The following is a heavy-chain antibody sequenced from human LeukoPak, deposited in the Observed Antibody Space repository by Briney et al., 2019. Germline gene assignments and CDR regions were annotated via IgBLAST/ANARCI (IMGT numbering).Heavy chain of an antibody. CDR3: AREPAYGSGSYPLDY. CDR1: GLTFSNNW. CDR2: IKYDGREK. J-gene: IGHJ4*02. V-gene: IGHV3-7*01. Sequence: GGSLRLSCAASGLTFSNNWMFWVRQAPGKGLEWVANIKYDGREKYYVDSVRGRFTISRDNAKNSLYLQMNSLRAEDTAVYYCAREPAYGSGSYPLDYWGQGTLVTVSS. D-gene: IGHD3-10*01.